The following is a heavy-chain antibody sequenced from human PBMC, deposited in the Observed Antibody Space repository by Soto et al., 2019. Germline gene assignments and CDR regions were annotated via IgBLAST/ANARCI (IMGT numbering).Heavy chain of an antibody. Sequence: GGSLRLSCAASGFTFSSYAMSWVRQAPGKGLEWVSVISGSAGNTYYADSVKGRFTISRDNSKNTLYLQMNSLRAEDTAVYYCAILHGSRYGKFDYWGQGTLVTVYS. J-gene: IGHJ4*02. V-gene: IGHV3-23*01. CDR3: AILHGSRYGKFDY. CDR1: GFTFSSYA. D-gene: IGHD5-18*01. CDR2: ISGSAGNT.